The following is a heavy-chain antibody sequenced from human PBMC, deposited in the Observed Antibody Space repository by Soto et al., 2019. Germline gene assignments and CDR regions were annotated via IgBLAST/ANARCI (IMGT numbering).Heavy chain of an antibody. CDR3: ARGPGGYCSGGSCYSYYYYYYMDV. CDR2: INHSGST. J-gene: IGHJ6*03. Sequence: SETLSLTCAVYGGSFSGYYWSWIRQPPGKGLEWIGEINHSGSTNYNPSLKSRVTISVDTSKNQFSLKLSSVTAADTAVYYCARGPGGYCSGGSCYSYYYYYYMDVWGKGTTVTVSS. V-gene: IGHV4-34*01. D-gene: IGHD2-15*01. CDR1: GGSFSGYY.